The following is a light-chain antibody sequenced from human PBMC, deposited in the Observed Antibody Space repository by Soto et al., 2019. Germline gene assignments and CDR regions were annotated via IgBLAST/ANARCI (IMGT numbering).Light chain of an antibody. Sequence: QSALTQPASVSGSPGQSITISCTGTSRDIGFYNYVSWYQQHPGKAPKLIIYEVAKRPSGVSSRFSGSKSGNTASLTISGIQAEDEADYHCSSYTNTGTLYVFGTGTKLTVL. J-gene: IGLJ1*01. CDR2: EVA. CDR3: SSYTNTGTLYV. CDR1: SRDIGFYNY. V-gene: IGLV2-14*01.